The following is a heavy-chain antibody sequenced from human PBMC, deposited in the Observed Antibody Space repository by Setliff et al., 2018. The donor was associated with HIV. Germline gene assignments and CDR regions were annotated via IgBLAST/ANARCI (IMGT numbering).Heavy chain of an antibody. CDR3: ARRHNDYSLYYFDS. CDR1: GGSISNYY. D-gene: IGHD5-12*01. CDR2: VYYSGST. V-gene: IGHV4-59*05. J-gene: IGHJ4*02. Sequence: SETLSLTCSISGGSISNYYWVWIRQSPGKGLEWIGSVYYSGSTYYNPSLESRVTISADMSKNQFSLKLSSVTAADTAVYYCARRHNDYSLYYFDSWGQGTLVTVSS.